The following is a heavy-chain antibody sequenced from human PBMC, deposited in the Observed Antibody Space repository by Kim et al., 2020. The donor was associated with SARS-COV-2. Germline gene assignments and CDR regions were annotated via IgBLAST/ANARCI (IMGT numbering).Heavy chain of an antibody. J-gene: IGHJ3*02. Sequence: GRVTIARDNAKNTLYLQMNSLRAEDTAVYYCARNNYDSSGYSFGRDAFDIWGQGTMVTVSS. CDR3: ARNNYDSSGYSFGRDAFDI. D-gene: IGHD3-22*01. V-gene: IGHV3-74*01.